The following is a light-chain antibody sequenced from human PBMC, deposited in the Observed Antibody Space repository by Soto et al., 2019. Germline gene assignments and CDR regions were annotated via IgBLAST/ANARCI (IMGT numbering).Light chain of an antibody. V-gene: IGKV1-5*03. CDR1: QSISSW. CDR2: KAS. Sequence: DIQMTQSPSTLSASVGDRVTITCRASQSISSWLAWYQQKPGKAPKLLIYKASSLESGVPSRFSCTGSVKELTLTISSLQPDDFPTYYCQQYNSYPYTVGQWTKVDIK. J-gene: IGKJ2*01. CDR3: QQYNSYPYT.